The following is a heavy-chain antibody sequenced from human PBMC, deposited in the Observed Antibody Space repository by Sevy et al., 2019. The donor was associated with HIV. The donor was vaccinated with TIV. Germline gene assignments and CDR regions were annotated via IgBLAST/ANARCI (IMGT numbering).Heavy chain of an antibody. D-gene: IGHD2-21*02. J-gene: IGHJ6*02. CDR3: TTRVREVVTAIPLGMDV. V-gene: IGHV3-15*01. Sequence: GGSLRLACAGSGFTFSNAWMTWVRQAPGKGLEWVGHIKSKTDGGTTEYAAPVKDRFTISRDDSKDTLYLQMNNLKSEDTAVYYCTTRVREVVTAIPLGMDVWGQGTTVTVSS. CDR2: IKSKTDGGTT. CDR1: GFTFSNAW.